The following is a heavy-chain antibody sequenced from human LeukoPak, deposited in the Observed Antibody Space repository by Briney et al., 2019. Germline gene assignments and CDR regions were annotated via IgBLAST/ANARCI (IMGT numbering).Heavy chain of an antibody. CDR3: ARDRGVDPRYYWDY. J-gene: IGHJ4*02. CDR1: GGSISSGGYY. CDR2: IYYSGST. Sequence: NPSETLSLTCTVSGGSISSGGYYWSWIRQHPGKGLEWIGYIYYSGSTYYNPSLKSRVTISVDTSKNQFSLKLTSVTAADTALYYCARDRGVDPRYYWDYWGQGTLVTVSS. V-gene: IGHV4-31*03. D-gene: IGHD3-10*01.